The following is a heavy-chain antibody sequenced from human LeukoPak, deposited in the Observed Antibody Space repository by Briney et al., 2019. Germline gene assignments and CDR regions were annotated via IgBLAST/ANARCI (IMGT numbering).Heavy chain of an antibody. CDR1: GGTCSSYA. J-gene: IGHJ4*02. CDR2: IIPIFGTA. Sequence: SVKVSCKASGGTCSSYAISWVRQAPGQGLEWMGGIIPIFGTANYAQKFQGRVTITRDTSASTAYMELSSLRSEDTAVYYCARTAGRALVERYYFDYGARGPWSPSPQ. CDR3: ARTAGRALVERYYFDY. D-gene: IGHD1-26*01. V-gene: IGHV1-69*05.